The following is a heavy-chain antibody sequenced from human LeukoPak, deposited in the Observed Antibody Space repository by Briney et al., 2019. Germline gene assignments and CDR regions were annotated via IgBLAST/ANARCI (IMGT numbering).Heavy chain of an antibody. D-gene: IGHD5-12*01. CDR2: INPNSGGT. J-gene: IGHJ4*02. Sequence: ASVKVSCKASGYTFTGYYMHWVRQAPGQGLEWMGWINPNSGGTNYAQKFQGRVTMTRDTSISTAYMELSRLRSEDTAVYYCAPGSDSGYYRVGTYFDYWGQGTLVTVSS. CDR1: GYTFTGYY. V-gene: IGHV1-2*02. CDR3: APGSDSGYYRVGTYFDY.